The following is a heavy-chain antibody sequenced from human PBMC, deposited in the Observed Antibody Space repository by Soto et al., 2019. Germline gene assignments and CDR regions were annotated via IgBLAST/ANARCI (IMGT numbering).Heavy chain of an antibody. CDR2: IDPSDSYT. D-gene: IGHD6-6*01. CDR1: GYSFTSYW. V-gene: IGHV5-10-1*01. Sequence: GESLKISCKGSGYSFTSYWISWVRQMPGKGLEWMGRIDPSDSYTNYSPSFQGHVTISADKSISTAYLQWSSLKALDTAMYYCARASSSSSSPWYYGMDVWGQGTTVTVS. J-gene: IGHJ6*02. CDR3: ARASSSSSSPWYYGMDV.